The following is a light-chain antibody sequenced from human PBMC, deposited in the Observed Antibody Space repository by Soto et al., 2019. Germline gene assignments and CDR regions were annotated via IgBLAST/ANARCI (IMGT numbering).Light chain of an antibody. J-gene: IGKJ4*01. Sequence: DIQMTQSPVSVSASVGDRVTISCRASQGISSWLAWYQQKPGKAPKFLIYGASSLQSGVPSRFSRRGSGTNFTINISRLQPEDFANYYCPKANHFPITFGGGTKVDIK. CDR1: QGISSW. CDR2: GAS. CDR3: PKANHFPIT. V-gene: IGKV1-12*01.